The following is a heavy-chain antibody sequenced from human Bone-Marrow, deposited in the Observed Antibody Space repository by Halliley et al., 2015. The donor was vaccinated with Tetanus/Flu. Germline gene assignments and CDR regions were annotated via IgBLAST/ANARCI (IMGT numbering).Heavy chain of an antibody. J-gene: IGHJ5*01. Sequence: TLSLTCAVYGGAFSGYYWSWIRQSPGKGLEWIGEINYDGTTDYNPSLNSRVTLSLDTIKKQVSLRVTSVTAADTAIYYCARGNHHASWWFDSWGRGTLVTVSS. V-gene: IGHV4-34*01. D-gene: IGHD3-16*01. CDR1: GGAFSGYY. CDR2: INYDGTT. CDR3: ARGNHHASWWFDS.